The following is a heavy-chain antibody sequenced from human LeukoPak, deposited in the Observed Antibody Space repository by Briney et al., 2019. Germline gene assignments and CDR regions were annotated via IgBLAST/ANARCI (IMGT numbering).Heavy chain of an antibody. J-gene: IGHJ4*02. Sequence: GESLKISCKGSGYTFTTYWIAWVRQMPGKGLEWMGFIYPGDSDTTYSPPFQGQVAISADKSISTAYLQWSSLKASDTAIYYCARRDAGLVYWGQGTLVTVSS. D-gene: IGHD2-2*01. V-gene: IGHV5-51*01. CDR1: GYTFTTYW. CDR3: ARRDAGLVY. CDR2: IYPGDSDT.